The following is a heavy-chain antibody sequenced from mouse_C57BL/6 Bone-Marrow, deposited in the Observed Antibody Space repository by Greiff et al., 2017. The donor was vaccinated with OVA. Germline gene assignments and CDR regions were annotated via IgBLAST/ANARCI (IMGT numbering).Heavy chain of an antibody. CDR2: IDPETGGT. V-gene: IGHV1-15*01. J-gene: IGHJ1*03. CDR1: GYTFTDYE. D-gene: IGHD1-1*01. Sequence: QVHVKQSGAELVRPGASVTLSCKASGYTFTDYEMHWVKQTPVHGLEWIGAIDPETGGTAYNQKFKGKAILTADKSSSTAYMELRSLTSEDYAVYYCTRSYYYGSSYRYFDVWGTGTTVTVSS. CDR3: TRSYYYGSSYRYFDV.